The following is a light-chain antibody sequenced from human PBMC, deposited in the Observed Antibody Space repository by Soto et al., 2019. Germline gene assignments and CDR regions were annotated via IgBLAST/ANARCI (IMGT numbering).Light chain of an antibody. CDR1: SSDFGDYNY. J-gene: IGLJ1*01. V-gene: IGLV2-14*01. Sequence: QPALTQPASVSGSPGQSITISCTGTSSDFGDYNYVSWYQHHPDKAPKLIIFGVSNRPSGVSNRFSASKSGNTASLTISGLQVDDEADYYCSSYAASRTRVFGTGTKVTVL. CDR3: SSYAASRTRV. CDR2: GVS.